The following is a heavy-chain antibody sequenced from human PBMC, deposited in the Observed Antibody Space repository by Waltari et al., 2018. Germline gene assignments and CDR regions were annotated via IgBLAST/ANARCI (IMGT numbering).Heavy chain of an antibody. Sequence: QVQLVQSGAEVKKTGASVKVSCKGSGYTLNELSMHWVCKTPGKGLEWMGGFDPEDGETSYAQKFQGRVTMTEDTSTDTAYMDLSSLRSEDTAVYYCATVLPWRRTNDAFDIWGQGTMVTVSS. J-gene: IGHJ3*02. CDR1: GYTLNELS. CDR2: FDPEDGET. CDR3: ATVLPWRRTNDAFDI. V-gene: IGHV1-24*01. D-gene: IGHD3-3*01.